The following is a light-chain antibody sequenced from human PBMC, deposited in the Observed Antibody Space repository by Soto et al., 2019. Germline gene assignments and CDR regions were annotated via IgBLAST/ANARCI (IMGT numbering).Light chain of an antibody. Sequence: AIQLTQSPSSLSAPVGARLTITCRASQDISNDLGWFQQKPGKAPKLLIYAASILQTGVPSRFSGSGSGSAFSLTITSLQPEDFATYYCLQDYSSPITFGQGTRLEIK. CDR2: AAS. CDR3: LQDYSSPIT. V-gene: IGKV1-6*02. CDR1: QDISND. J-gene: IGKJ5*01.